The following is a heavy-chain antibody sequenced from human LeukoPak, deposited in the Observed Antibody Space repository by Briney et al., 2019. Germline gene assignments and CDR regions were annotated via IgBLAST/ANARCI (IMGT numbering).Heavy chain of an antibody. V-gene: IGHV1-69*13. D-gene: IGHD3-10*01. CDR3: ARDRVITMVRGQPRPDYYFDY. J-gene: IGHJ4*02. CDR2: IIPIFGTA. Sequence: SVKVSCKASGGTFSSYAISWVRQAPGQGLEWMGGIIPIFGTANYAQKFQGRVTITADESTSTAYMEPSSLRSEDTAVYYCARDRVITMVRGQPRPDYYFDYWGQGTLVTVSS. CDR1: GGTFSSYA.